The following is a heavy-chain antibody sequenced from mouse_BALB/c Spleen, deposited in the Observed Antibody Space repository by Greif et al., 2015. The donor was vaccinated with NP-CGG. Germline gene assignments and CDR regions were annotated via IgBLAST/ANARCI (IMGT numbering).Heavy chain of an antibody. CDR1: GYSITSDYA. V-gene: IGHV3-2*02. CDR3: ARGNYMMDY. D-gene: IGHD2-1*01. J-gene: IGHJ4*01. Sequence: EVKLEESGPGLVKPSQSLSLTCTVTGYSITSDYAWNWIRQFPGNKLEWMGYISYSGSTSYNPSLKSRISITRDTSKNQFFLQLNSVTTEDTATYYCARGNYMMDYWGQGTSVTVSS. CDR2: ISYSGST.